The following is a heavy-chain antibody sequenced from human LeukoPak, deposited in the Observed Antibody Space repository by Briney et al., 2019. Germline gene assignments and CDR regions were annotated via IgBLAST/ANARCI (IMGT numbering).Heavy chain of an antibody. V-gene: IGHV1-18*01. CDR1: GYTFPNYG. CDR2: ISAYNGNT. J-gene: IGHJ4*02. CDR3: ARDGSGTYYNDLFDY. D-gene: IGHD3-10*01. Sequence: ASVKVSCKASGYTFPNYGISWVRQAPGQGLEWMGWISAYNGNTNYAQNLQGRVTMTTDTSTSTAYMELRSLRSDDTAAYYCARDGSGTYYNDLFDYWGQGTLVTVSS.